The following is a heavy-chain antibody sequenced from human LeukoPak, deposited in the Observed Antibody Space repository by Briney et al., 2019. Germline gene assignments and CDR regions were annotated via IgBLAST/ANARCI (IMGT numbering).Heavy chain of an antibody. CDR3: ARGGVTYYYGSGTDSTFDY. V-gene: IGHV1-18*01. J-gene: IGHJ4*02. D-gene: IGHD3-10*01. Sequence: ASVKVSCKASGYTFTTYGISWVRQASARGLEGMGWITAYNGNTNYAQMLQGRVTMTTDTSTTTAYMELRSLRSDDTAVYYCARGGVTYYYGSGTDSTFDYWGQGTLVTVSS. CDR1: GYTFTTYG. CDR2: ITAYNGNT.